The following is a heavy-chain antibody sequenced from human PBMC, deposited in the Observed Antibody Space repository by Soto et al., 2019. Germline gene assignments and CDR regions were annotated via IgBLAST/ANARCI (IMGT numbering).Heavy chain of an antibody. CDR3: PTCPPSSPGGFDP. Sequence: PSETLSLTCTVSGGSISSGGYYWSWIRQHPGKGLEWIGYIYYSGSTYYNPSLKSRVTISVDTSKNQFSLKLSSVTAADTTVYYCPTCPPSSPGGFDPRGLETLDTVSS. D-gene: IGHD3-10*01. V-gene: IGHV4-31*03. J-gene: IGHJ5*02. CDR2: IYYSGST. CDR1: GGSISSGGYY.